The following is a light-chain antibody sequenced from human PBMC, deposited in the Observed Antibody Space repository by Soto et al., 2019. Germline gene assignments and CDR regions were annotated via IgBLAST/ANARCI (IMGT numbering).Light chain of an antibody. Sequence: QSVLTQPPSVSGAPGQKVTISCTRSSSNIGAAYDVHWYQHLPGTAPKLLIYGNNNRPSGVPDRFSGSKSGTSASLAITGLQAEDEADYYCQSYDSSLNGWVFGGGTKLTVL. CDR3: QSYDSSLNGWV. V-gene: IGLV1-40*01. CDR2: GNN. CDR1: SSNIGAAYD. J-gene: IGLJ3*02.